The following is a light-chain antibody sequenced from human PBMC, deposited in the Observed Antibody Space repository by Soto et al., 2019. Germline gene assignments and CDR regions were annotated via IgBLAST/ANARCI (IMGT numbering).Light chain of an antibody. V-gene: IGLV2-8*01. J-gene: IGLJ2*01. CDR3: CSYAGSSTFGVV. CDR2: EVS. Sequence: QSVLTQPPSASGSPGQSVTISCTGTSSDVGKYDYVSWFQHHPGKAPKLIIYEVSKRPSGVPDRFSGSKSGSTASLTVSGLQTEDEADYYCCSYAGSSTFGVVFGGGTKVTVL. CDR1: SSDVGKYDY.